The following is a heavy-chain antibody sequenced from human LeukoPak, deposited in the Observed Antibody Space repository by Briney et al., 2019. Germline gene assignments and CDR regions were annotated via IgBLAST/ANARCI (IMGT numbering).Heavy chain of an antibody. CDR2: INPNSGGT. CDR1: GYTFTGYY. J-gene: IGHJ4*02. V-gene: IGHV1-2*02. Sequence: GASVKVSCKASGYTFTGYYMHWVRQAPGQGLEWMGGINPNSGGTNYAQKSQGRVTMTRDTSISTAYMELSRLRSDDTAVYYCASEAYYYDSSGYYYLKWGQGTLVTVSS. CDR3: ASEAYYYDSSGYYYLK. D-gene: IGHD3-22*01.